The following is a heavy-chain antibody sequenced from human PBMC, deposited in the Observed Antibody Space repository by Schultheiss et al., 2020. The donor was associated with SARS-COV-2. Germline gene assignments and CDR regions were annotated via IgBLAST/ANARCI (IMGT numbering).Heavy chain of an antibody. J-gene: IGHJ4*02. Sequence: SQTLSLTCTVSGGSISSYYWSWIRQPAGKGLEWIGRIYTSGSTNYNPSLKSRVTMSVDTSKNQFSLKLSSVTAADTAVYYCARLVGELLLYYFDYWGQGTLVTVSS. CDR1: GGSISSYY. CDR2: IYTSGST. D-gene: IGHD1-26*01. CDR3: ARLVGELLLYYFDY. V-gene: IGHV4-4*07.